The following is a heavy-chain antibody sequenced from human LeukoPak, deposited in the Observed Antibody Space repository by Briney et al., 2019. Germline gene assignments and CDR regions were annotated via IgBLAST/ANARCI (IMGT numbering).Heavy chain of an antibody. CDR2: IYYSGTT. J-gene: IGHJ6*03. CDR1: GGSISSSSYH. CDR3: ARGKAGGYYYYYYMDV. V-gene: IGHV4-39*07. Sequence: SETLSLTCTVSGGSISSSSYHWGWIRQPPGKGLEWIGSIYYSGTTYYNPSLKSRVTISIDTSKNQFSLKLRSVTAADTAVYYCARGKAGGYYYYYYMDVWGKGTTVTVSS. D-gene: IGHD3-10*01.